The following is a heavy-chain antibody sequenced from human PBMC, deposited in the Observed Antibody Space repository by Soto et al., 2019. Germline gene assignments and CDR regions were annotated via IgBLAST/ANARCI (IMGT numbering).Heavy chain of an antibody. Sequence: QVQLVESGGGVVQPGRSLRLSCAASGFTFSSYGMHWVRQAPGKGLEWVAVIWYDASNKYYADSVKGRFTISRDNSKNTLYLQMNSLRAEDTAVYYCARECAGYSSGSYQRGGFDYWGQGTLVTVSS. CDR2: IWYDASNK. V-gene: IGHV3-33*01. D-gene: IGHD6-19*01. CDR3: ARECAGYSSGSYQRGGFDY. J-gene: IGHJ4*02. CDR1: GFTFSSYG.